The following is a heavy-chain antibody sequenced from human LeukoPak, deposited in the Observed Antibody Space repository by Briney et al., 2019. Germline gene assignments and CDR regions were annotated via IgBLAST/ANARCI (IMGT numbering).Heavy chain of an antibody. CDR1: GFTFSSYA. J-gene: IGHJ3*02. D-gene: IGHD3-9*01. V-gene: IGHV3-23*01. CDR3: ARGRGDFDWSQDAFDI. CDR2: ISGSGGST. Sequence: PGGSLRLSCAASGFTFSSYAMSWVRQAPGKGLEWVSAISGSGGSTYYADSVKGRFTISRDNAKNSLYLQMNSLRAEDTAVYYCARGRGDFDWSQDAFDIWGQGTMVTVSS.